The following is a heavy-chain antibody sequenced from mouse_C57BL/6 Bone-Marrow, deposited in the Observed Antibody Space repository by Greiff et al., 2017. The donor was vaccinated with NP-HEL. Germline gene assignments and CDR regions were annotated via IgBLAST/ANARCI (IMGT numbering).Heavy chain of an antibody. CDR1: GYTFTSYG. CDR3: AGSHYGFDGRYCYFDV. D-gene: IGHD2-2*01. V-gene: IGHV1-81*01. J-gene: IGHJ1*03. CDR2: IYPRSGNT. Sequence: VQLQQSGAELARPGASVKLSCKASGYTFTSYGISWVKQRTGQGLEWIGEIYPRSGNTNYNEKFKGKATLTADKSSSTAYMELRSLTSADSAVYFCAGSHYGFDGRYCYFDVWGTGTTVTVSS.